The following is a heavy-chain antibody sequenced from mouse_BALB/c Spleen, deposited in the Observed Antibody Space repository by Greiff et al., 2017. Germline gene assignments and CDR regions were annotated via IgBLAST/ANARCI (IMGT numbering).Heavy chain of an antibody. D-gene: IGHD1-1*01. Sequence: QVQLKQPGAELVKPGASVKLSCKASGYTFTSYWMHWVQQRPGQGLEWIGEINPSNGRTNYNEKFKSKATLTVDKSSSTAYMQLSSLTSEDSAVYYCARIYYGSPWYFDVWGAGTTVTVSS. CDR3: ARIYYGSPWYFDV. J-gene: IGHJ1*01. V-gene: IGHV1S81*02. CDR2: INPSNGRT. CDR1: GYTFTSYW.